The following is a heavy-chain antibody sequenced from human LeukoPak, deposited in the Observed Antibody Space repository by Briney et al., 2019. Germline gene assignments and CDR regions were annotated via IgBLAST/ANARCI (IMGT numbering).Heavy chain of an antibody. CDR3: ASLTTVKLEGN. J-gene: IGHJ4*02. Sequence: SETLSLTCAVYGGSFSGYYWSWICQPPGTGQERIGEINHSGSTNYNPSHKSRVTISVDTSKNQFSLKLSSVTAADTAVYYCASLTTVKLEGNWGQGTLVTVSS. CDR1: GGSFSGYY. V-gene: IGHV4-34*01. CDR2: INHSGST. D-gene: IGHD4-17*01.